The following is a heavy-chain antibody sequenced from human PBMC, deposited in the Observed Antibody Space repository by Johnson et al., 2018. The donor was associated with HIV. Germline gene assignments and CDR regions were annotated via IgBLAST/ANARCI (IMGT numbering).Heavy chain of an antibody. CDR2: IHSGGNT. J-gene: IGHJ3*02. CDR1: GFTVSNNY. CDR3: ARGITARVTVGI. Sequence: VQLVESGGGVVRPGGSLRLSCAASGFTVSNNYMNWVRQAPVKGLEWVSVIHSGGNTFYADSVKGRFTIPRENSKNTRYLQMNSLRVEDTAVYYCARGITARVTVGIWGQGTMVTVSS. V-gene: IGHV3-66*02. D-gene: IGHD3-10*01.